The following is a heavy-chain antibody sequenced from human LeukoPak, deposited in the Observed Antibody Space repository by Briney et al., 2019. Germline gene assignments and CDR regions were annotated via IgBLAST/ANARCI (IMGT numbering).Heavy chain of an antibody. CDR1: GFTFSSYE. CDR2: ISSSGSTI. Sequence: QPGGSLRLSCAASGFTFSSYEMNWVRQAPGKGLEWVSYISSSGSTIYYADSVKGRFTISRDNAKNSLYLQMNSLRAEDTAVYYCARGEGYYYYYGMDVWGQGTTVTVSS. J-gene: IGHJ6*02. CDR3: ARGEGYYYYYGMDV. V-gene: IGHV3-48*03.